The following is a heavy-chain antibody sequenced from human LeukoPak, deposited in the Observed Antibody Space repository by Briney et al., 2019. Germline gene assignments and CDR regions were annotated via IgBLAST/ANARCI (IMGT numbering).Heavy chain of an antibody. CDR3: ARGLRSKYCYYYGMDV. CDR2: IYTSGST. J-gene: IGHJ6*02. CDR1: GGSISSYY. D-gene: IGHD5-12*01. Sequence: SETLSLTCTVSGGSISSYYWSWIRQPAGKGLEWIGRIYTSGSTNYNPSLKSRVTISVDTSKNQFSLKLSSVTAADTAVYYCARGLRSKYCYYYGMDVWGQGTTVTVSS. V-gene: IGHV4-4*07.